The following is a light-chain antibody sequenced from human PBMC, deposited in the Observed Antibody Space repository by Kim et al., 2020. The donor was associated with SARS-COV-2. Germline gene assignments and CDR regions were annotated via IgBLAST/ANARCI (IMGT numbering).Light chain of an antibody. CDR3: QQFDTSPYS. CDR1: QTVSSDS. J-gene: IGKJ2*03. Sequence: LSPGESATLSCRASQTVSSDSVAWDQQKPGQAPRLLIYAASTRATGVPDRFSGSGSGTDFTLTITRLEPEDFAMYYCQQFDTSPYSFGQGTKLEI. CDR2: AAS. V-gene: IGKV3-20*01.